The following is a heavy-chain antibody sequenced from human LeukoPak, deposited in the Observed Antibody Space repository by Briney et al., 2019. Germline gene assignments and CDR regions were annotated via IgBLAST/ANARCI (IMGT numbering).Heavy chain of an antibody. J-gene: IGHJ5*02. D-gene: IGHD3-10*01. CDR1: GHTLTELS. Sequence: ASVKVSCKVSGHTLTELSMHWVRQAPGNGLEWMGGFDPEDGETIYAPKFQGRVTMTEDTSTDTAYMELSSLRSEDTAVYYCATGENYGSGSSTGASWGQGTLVTVSS. CDR3: ATGENYGSGSSTGAS. V-gene: IGHV1-24*01. CDR2: FDPEDGET.